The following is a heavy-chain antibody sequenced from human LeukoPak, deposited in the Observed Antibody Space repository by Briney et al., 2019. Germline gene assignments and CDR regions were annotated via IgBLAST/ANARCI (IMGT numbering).Heavy chain of an antibody. CDR2: IYYSGST. J-gene: IGHJ6*02. Sequence: SETLSLTCTVSGGSISSGDHYWSWIRQPPGKGLEWIGYIYYSGSTYYNPSLKSRVTISVDTSKNQLSLKLSSVTAADTAVYYCARAISRRRGWNYYGMDVWGQGTTVTVSS. CDR1: GGSISSGDHY. CDR3: ARAISRRRGWNYYGMDV. V-gene: IGHV4-30-4*01. D-gene: IGHD3-3*01.